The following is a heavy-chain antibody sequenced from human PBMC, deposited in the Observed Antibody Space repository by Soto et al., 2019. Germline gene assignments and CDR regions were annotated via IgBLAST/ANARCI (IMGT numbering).Heavy chain of an antibody. CDR3: TRDRGTSMITNLFDY. D-gene: IGHD3-16*01. J-gene: IGHJ4*02. Sequence: ASVKVSCKASGYTFTSYYLHWVRQAPGQGLEWMGIINPSGGGTSYAQKFQSRVIMTIDSSTSTVYMELSSLISDDTAVYYCTRDRGTSMITNLFDYWGQGTLVTVSS. CDR1: GYTFTSYY. CDR2: INPSGGGT. V-gene: IGHV1-46*03.